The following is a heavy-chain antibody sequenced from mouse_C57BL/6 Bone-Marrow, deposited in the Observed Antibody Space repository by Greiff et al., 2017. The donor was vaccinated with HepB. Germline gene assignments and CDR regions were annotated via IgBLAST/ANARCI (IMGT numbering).Heavy chain of an antibody. J-gene: IGHJ4*01. CDR2: INYDGSST. V-gene: IGHV5-16*01. Sequence: EVKLVESEGGLVQPGSSMKLSCTASGFTFSDYYMAWVRQVPEKGLEWVANINYDGSSTYYLDSLKSRFIISRDNAKNILYLQMSSLKSEDTATYYCARDKYLDYWGQGTSGTVSS. CDR1: GFTFSDYY. D-gene: IGHD5-1*01. CDR3: ARDKYLDY.